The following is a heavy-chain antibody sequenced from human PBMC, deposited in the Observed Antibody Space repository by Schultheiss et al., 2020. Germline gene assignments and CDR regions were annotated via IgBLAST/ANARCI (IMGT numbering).Heavy chain of an antibody. V-gene: IGHV3-66*01. CDR2: IYSGGST. CDR1: GFTFSSYW. D-gene: IGHD6-6*01. J-gene: IGHJ6*02. Sequence: GGSLRLSCAASGFTFSSYWMHWVRQAPGKGLEWVSVIYSGGSTYYADSVKGRFTISRDNSKNTLYLQMNSLRAEDTAVYYCAREGIAARPDYYYGMDVWGQGTTVTVSS. CDR3: AREGIAARPDYYYGMDV.